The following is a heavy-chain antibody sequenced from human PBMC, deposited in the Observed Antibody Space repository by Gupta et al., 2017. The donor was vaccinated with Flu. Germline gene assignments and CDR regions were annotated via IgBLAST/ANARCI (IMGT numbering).Heavy chain of an antibody. D-gene: IGHD6-6*01. J-gene: IGHJ6*04. CDR2: INRDGSNT. V-gene: IGHV3-74*01. CDR3: VRQLVNDYYYHLDF. Sequence: PGKGLVCVSRINRDGSNTWYADSVKGRFTISRDNAKNTLSLQMNSLRAEDTAVYYCVRQLVNDYYYHLDFWGKGTTVSVFS.